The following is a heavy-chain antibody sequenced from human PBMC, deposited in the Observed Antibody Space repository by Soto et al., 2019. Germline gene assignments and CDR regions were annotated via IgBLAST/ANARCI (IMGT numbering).Heavy chain of an antibody. V-gene: IGHV4-4*02. J-gene: IGHJ4*02. Sequence: SETLSLTXAVSGGSISSSNWWSWVRQPPGKGLEWIGEIYHSGSTNYNPSLKSRVTISVDKSKNQFSLKLSSVTAADTAVYYCARASDSRGPFDYWGQGTLVTVSS. D-gene: IGHD3-22*01. CDR1: GGSISSSNW. CDR2: IYHSGST. CDR3: ARASDSRGPFDY.